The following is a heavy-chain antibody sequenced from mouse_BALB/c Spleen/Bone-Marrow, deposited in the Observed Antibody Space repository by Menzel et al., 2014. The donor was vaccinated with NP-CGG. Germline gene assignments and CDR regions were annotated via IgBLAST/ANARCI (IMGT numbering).Heavy chain of an antibody. CDR1: GFDFSRYW. J-gene: IGHJ3*01. CDR3: ARLSYYGRFAY. Sequence: EVKLMESGGGLVQPGGSLKLSCVASGFDFSRYWMSWVRQAPGKGLEWIGEINPDSSTINYTPSRKDKFIISRDNAKNTLYLQMSKVRSEDTALYYCARLSYYGRFAYWGQGTLVTVSA. V-gene: IGHV4-1*02. D-gene: IGHD1-1*01. CDR2: INPDSSTI.